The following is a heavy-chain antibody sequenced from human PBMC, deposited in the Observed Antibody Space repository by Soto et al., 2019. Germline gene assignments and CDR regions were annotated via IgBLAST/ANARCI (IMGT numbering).Heavy chain of an antibody. CDR1: GFTFRNYS. D-gene: IGHD1-26*01. CDR3: AKLVGGTPGDY. V-gene: IGHV3-30*18. J-gene: IGHJ4*02. CDR2: ISYDGFNN. Sequence: GGSLRLSCAASGFTFRNYSMNWVRQAPGTGLEWVALISYDGFNNNYADSVKGRFTISRDNSKNTLYLQMNSLRAEDTAVYYCAKLVGGTPGDYWGQGALVTVSS.